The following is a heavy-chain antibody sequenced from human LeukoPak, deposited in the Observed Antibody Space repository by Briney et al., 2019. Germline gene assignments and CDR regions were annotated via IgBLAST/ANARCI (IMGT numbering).Heavy chain of an antibody. D-gene: IGHD3-9*01. J-gene: IGHJ4*02. V-gene: IGHV3-23*01. CDR2: ISSSGVST. Sequence: TGGSLRLSCAASGFTFSSHAMSWVRQAPGKGLEWVSVISSSGVSTYYADSVKGRVTISRDNANNTLSLQMNNLRADDTGVYHCAGRPDWALGPLDFWGQGTLVTVSS. CDR1: GFTFSSHA. CDR3: AGRPDWALGPLDF.